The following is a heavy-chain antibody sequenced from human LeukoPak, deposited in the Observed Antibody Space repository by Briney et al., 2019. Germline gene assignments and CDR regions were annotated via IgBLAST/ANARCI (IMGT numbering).Heavy chain of an antibody. V-gene: IGHV3-23*01. Sequence: ETLSLTCTVSGGSISSYYWNWIRQPPGKGLEWVSAISGGGFSTHYADSVKGRFTISRDNSKNTVYLQMNSLRAEDTAVYYCARLLLAAGTRYFDYWGQGTLVTVSS. D-gene: IGHD6-13*01. J-gene: IGHJ4*02. CDR3: ARLLLAAGTRYFDY. CDR1: GGSISSYY. CDR2: ISGGGFST.